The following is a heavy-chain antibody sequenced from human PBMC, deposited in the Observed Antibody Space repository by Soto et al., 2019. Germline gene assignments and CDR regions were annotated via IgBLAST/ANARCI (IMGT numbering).Heavy chain of an antibody. CDR2: IDPSDSYT. Sequence: PGESLKISCKGSGYSFNSYWISWVRQMPGKGLEWMGKIDPSDSYTNYSPSFQGHVTISADKSISTAYLQWSSLKASDTAMYYCTRRATNSNLYGMDVWGQGATVTVSS. V-gene: IGHV5-10-1*01. CDR1: GYSFNSYW. J-gene: IGHJ6*02. D-gene: IGHD1-26*01. CDR3: TRRATNSNLYGMDV.